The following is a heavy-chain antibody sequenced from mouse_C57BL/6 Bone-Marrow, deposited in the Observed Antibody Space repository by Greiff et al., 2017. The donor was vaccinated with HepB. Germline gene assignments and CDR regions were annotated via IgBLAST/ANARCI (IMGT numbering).Heavy chain of an antibody. J-gene: IGHJ4*01. V-gene: IGHV5-6*01. CDR2: ISSGGSYT. CDR3: ARVLRHYAMDY. CDR1: GFTFSSYG. Sequence: EVMLVESGGDLVKPGGSLKLSCAASGFTFSSYGMSWVRQTPDKRLEWVATISSGGSYTYYPASVKGRFTISRDNAKNTLYLQMSSLKSEDTAMYYCARVLRHYAMDYWGQGTSVTVSS. D-gene: IGHD1-2*01.